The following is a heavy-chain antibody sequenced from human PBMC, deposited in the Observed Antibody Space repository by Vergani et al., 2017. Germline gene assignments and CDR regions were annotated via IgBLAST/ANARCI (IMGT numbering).Heavy chain of an antibody. V-gene: IGHV3-30*03. J-gene: IGHJ6*03. CDR2: ISYDGNKK. CDR3: ARDFLTRVTTLDYYYMGV. Sequence: QVQLVESGGGEVQPGRSLRLSCSAAGFPFSDYGAHWVRQAPGKGLEWVSVISYDGNKKNYADSVKGRFTISIDNSKNTLYLEMNALRAEDTAVYYCARDFLTRVTTLDYYYMGVWGKGTTVTVSS. D-gene: IGHD1-1*01. CDR1: GFPFSDYG.